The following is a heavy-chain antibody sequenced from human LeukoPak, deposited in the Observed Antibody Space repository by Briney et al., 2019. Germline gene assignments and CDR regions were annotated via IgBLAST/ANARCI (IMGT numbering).Heavy chain of an antibody. CDR3: ARAERNVFDI. Sequence: TGGSLRLSCAASGFTFSSYGMHWVRQAPGKGLEWVSSISSSSSYIYYADSVKGRFTISRDNAKNSLYLQMNSLRAEDTAVYYCARAERNVFDIWGQGTMVTVSS. CDR2: ISSSSSYI. J-gene: IGHJ3*02. CDR1: GFTFSSYG. V-gene: IGHV3-21*01.